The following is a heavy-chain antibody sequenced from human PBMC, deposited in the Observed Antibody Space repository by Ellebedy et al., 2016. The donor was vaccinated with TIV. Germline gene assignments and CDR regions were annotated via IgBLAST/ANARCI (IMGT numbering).Heavy chain of an antibody. D-gene: IGHD1-14*01. V-gene: IGHV3-7*03. J-gene: IGHJ4*02. Sequence: PGGSLRLSCAASGFTFSGYWMSWVRQAPGKGLEWAANIKEDGSEAYYVDSVKGRFTISRDNAKNSLYLQMSNLRAEDTAVFYCARAGGRHSTGSGFYWGQGTRVTVST. CDR3: ARAGGRHSTGSGFY. CDR1: GFTFSGYW. CDR2: IKEDGSEA.